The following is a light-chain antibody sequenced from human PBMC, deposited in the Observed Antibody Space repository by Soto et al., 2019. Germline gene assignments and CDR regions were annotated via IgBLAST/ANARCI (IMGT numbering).Light chain of an antibody. CDR3: QQYNSYLIT. CDR1: QSISTY. Sequence: DIQLTQSPCPLSASVGDRVAITCLASQSISTYLNWYQQKPGKAPKVLIYAASNLQSGVPPRFSGSGSGTEFTLTISSLQPDDFATYYCQQYNSYLITFGQGTRLEIK. CDR2: AAS. V-gene: IGKV1-9*01. J-gene: IGKJ5*01.